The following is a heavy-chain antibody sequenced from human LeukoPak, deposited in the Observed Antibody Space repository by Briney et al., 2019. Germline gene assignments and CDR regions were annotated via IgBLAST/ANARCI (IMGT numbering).Heavy chain of an antibody. CDR3: ATMVVAAIASVPNWFDP. D-gene: IGHD2-15*01. J-gene: IGHJ5*02. CDR2: FDPEDGET. CDR1: GYTLTELP. Sequence: ASVKVSCKVSGYTLTELPMHWVRQAPGKGLEWMGGFDPEDGETIYAQKFQGRVTMTEDTSTDTAYMELSSLRSEDTAVYYCATMVVAAIASVPNWFDPWGQGTLVTVSS. V-gene: IGHV1-24*01.